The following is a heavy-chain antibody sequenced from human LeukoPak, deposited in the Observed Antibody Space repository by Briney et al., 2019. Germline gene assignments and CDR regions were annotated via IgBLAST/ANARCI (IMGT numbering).Heavy chain of an antibody. J-gene: IGHJ4*02. Sequence: GGSLRLSCAVSGFTFSSYEMNWVRQAPGKGLEWVSYISSSGSAIYYADSVKGRFTISRDNAKNSLYLQVNSLRAEDTAVYYCARANYYDTSGFDYWGQGTLVTVSS. CDR1: GFTFSSYE. CDR2: ISSSGSAI. CDR3: ARANYYDTSGFDY. D-gene: IGHD3-22*01. V-gene: IGHV3-48*03.